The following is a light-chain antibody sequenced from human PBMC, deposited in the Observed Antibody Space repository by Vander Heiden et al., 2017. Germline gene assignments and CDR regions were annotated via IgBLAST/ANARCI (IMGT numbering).Light chain of an antibody. CDR2: GNS. J-gene: IGLJ2*01. Sequence: QSVLTQPPSVSGAPGQRVTISCTGSSSNIGPAYDVHRYQQLPGTAPKLLIYGNSNRPSGVPDRFSGSKSGTSASLAITGLQAEDEADYYCQSYDSSLRDVVFGGGTKLTVL. CDR1: SSNIGPAYD. CDR3: QSYDSSLRDVV. V-gene: IGLV1-40*01.